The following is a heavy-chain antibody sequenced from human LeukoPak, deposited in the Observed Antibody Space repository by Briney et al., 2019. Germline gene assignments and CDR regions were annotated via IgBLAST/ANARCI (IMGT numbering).Heavy chain of an antibody. V-gene: IGHV1-8*01. CDR2: MNPNSGNT. CDR1: GYTFTSYG. J-gene: IGHJ3*02. Sequence: ASVKVSCKASGYTFTSYGINWVRQATGQGLEWMGWMNPNSGNTGYAQKFQGRVTMTRNTSISTAYMELSSLRSEDTAVYYCARGGNYDFWSGYYPGAFDIWGQGTMVTVSS. D-gene: IGHD3-3*01. CDR3: ARGGNYDFWSGYYPGAFDI.